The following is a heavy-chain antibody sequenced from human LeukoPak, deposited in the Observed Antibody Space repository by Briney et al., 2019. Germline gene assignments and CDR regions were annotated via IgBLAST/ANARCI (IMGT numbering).Heavy chain of an antibody. CDR2: MNPKTGNT. CDR3: VRIDYSNAFDI. Sequence: ASVKVSCKASGYTFTNFDINWVRHPTRQGLEWMGWMNPKTGNTGSSQKLQSRVTITGNTSIRTAYMELSSLRSEDTAVYYCVRIDYSNAFDIWGQGTMVTVSS. V-gene: IGHV1-8*01. D-gene: IGHD4-11*01. CDR1: GYTFTNFD. J-gene: IGHJ3*02.